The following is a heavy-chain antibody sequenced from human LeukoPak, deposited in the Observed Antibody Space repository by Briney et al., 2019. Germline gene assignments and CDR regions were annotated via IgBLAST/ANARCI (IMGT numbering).Heavy chain of an antibody. CDR2: MHSTGST. J-gene: IGHJ4*02. V-gene: IGHV4-4*07. Sequence: SETLSLTCTVSGGSISDNYWSWIRQPAGKGLEWIGRMHSTGSTMHNPSLKSRVTMSVDTSKSQFSLKLSSVTAADTAVYYCARVITVAGTSFDFWGQGTLVTVSS. CDR1: GGSISDNY. CDR3: ARVITVAGTSFDF. D-gene: IGHD6-19*01.